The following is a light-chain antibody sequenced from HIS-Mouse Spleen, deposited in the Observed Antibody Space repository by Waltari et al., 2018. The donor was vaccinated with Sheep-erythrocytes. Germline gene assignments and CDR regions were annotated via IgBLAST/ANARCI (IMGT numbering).Light chain of an antibody. Sequence: DIVMTQSPDSLAVSLGERATINCKSSQSVLYSSNNKNYLAWYQQKPGQPPKLLIYWASTRETWVPYRFSGSGSGTDFTRTISSLQAEDVAVYYCQQYYSTLTFGGGTKVEIK. CDR1: QSVLYSSNNKNY. CDR3: QQYYSTLT. J-gene: IGKJ4*01. CDR2: WAS. V-gene: IGKV4-1*01.